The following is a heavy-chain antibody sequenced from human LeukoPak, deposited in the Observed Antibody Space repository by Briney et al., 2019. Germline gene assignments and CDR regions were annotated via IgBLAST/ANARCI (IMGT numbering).Heavy chain of an antibody. V-gene: IGHV3-21*01. J-gene: IGHJ4*02. Sequence: GGSLRLSCAASGFTLSSYSMNWVRQAPGKGLDWVSSISSSSTYIYYADSVKGRFTISRDNAKNSLYLQMNSLRAEDTAVYYCVRGEHSGRDYWGQGTLVTVSS. D-gene: IGHD1-26*01. CDR3: VRGEHSGRDY. CDR1: GFTLSSYS. CDR2: ISSSSTYI.